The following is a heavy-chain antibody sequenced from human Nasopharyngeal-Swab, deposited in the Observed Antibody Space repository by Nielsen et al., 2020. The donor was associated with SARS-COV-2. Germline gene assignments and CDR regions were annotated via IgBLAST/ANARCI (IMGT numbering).Heavy chain of an antibody. CDR1: GFSLNTSGMC. Sequence: SGPTLVKPTQTLTLTCTFSGFSLNTSGMCLTWIRQPPVKALEWLAFIDWDEDKYYSTSLKTRLTISKDTSKNQVVLTMTNMDQADTATYYCARNPPRGSGFDFWGQGILVTDSS. D-gene: IGHD6-19*01. V-gene: IGHV2-70*01. CDR2: IDWDEDK. CDR3: ARNPPRGSGFDF. J-gene: IGHJ4*02.